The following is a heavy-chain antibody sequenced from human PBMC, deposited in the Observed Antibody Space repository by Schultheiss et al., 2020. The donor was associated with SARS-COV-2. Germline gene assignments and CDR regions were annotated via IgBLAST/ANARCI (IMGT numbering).Heavy chain of an antibody. CDR3: ARVSPTVANGADY. J-gene: IGHJ4*02. V-gene: IGHV4-30-4*08. CDR1: GGSFSGYY. D-gene: IGHD6-19*01. Sequence: SETLSLTCAVYGGSFSGYYWSWIRQPPGKGLEWIGYIYYSGSTYYNPSLKSRVTISVDTSKNQFSLKLSSVTAADTAVYYCARVSPTVANGADYWGQGTLVTVSS. CDR2: IYYSGST.